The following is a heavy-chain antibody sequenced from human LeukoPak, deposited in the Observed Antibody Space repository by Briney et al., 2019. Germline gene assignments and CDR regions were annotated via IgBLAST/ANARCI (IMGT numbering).Heavy chain of an antibody. D-gene: IGHD6-13*01. J-gene: IGHJ5*02. CDR2: INPSGGST. CDR1: GYTFTSYY. V-gene: IGHV1-46*01. Sequence: ASVKVSCKASGYTFTSYYMHWVRQAPGQGLEWMGLINPSGGSTSYAQKFQGRVTMTRDTSTSTVYMELSSLRSEDTAVYYCARDRIAAAGTSGGWFDPWGQGTLVTVSS. CDR3: ARDRIAAAGTSGGWFDP.